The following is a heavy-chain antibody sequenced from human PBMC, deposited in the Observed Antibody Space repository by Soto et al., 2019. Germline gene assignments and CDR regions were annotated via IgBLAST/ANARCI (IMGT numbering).Heavy chain of an antibody. CDR1: GGSISSSSYY. J-gene: IGHJ5*02. CDR3: ARLRYSSSSFDP. V-gene: IGHV4-39*01. D-gene: IGHD6-6*01. Sequence: QLQLQESGPGLVKPSETLSLTCTVSGGSISSSSYYWGWIRQPPGKGLEWIGSIYYSGSTYYNPSLKSRVTISVDTSKIQFSLKLSSVTAADTAVYYCARLRYSSSSFDPWGQGTLVTVSS. CDR2: IYYSGST.